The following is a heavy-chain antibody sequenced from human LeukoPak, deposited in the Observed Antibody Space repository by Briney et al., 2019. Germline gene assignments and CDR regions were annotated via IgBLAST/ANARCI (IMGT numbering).Heavy chain of an antibody. D-gene: IGHD2-15*01. Sequence: SETLSLTCAVYGGSFSGYYWSWIRQPPGKGLEWIGEINHSGSTNYNPSLKSRVTISVDTSKNQFSLRLSSVTAADTAVYYCALVVPGMDVWGQGTTVTVSS. J-gene: IGHJ6*02. CDR2: INHSGST. V-gene: IGHV4-34*01. CDR3: ALVVPGMDV. CDR1: GGSFSGYY.